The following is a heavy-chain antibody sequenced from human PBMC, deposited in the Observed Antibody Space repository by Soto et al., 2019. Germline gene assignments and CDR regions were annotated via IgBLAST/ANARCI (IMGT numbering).Heavy chain of an antibody. V-gene: IGHV3-23*01. Sequence: EVQLLESGGALVQPGGSLRLSCVASGFTFDNYAMSWVRQAPGKGLEWVSSITASGSMAYHADSVQGRFTISRDNSKNTLYMQMNSLRAEDTAVYYCAKVHPGDDWGQGTLVTVSS. CDR2: ITASGSMA. J-gene: IGHJ4*02. CDR3: AKVHPGDD. CDR1: GFTFDNYA.